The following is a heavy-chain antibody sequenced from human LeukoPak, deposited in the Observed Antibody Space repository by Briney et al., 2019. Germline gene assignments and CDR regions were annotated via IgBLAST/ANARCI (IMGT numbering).Heavy chain of an antibody. J-gene: IGHJ4*02. CDR1: GFTFDDYA. CDR3: AKDISVGATPYYFDY. CDR2: IIWNSDSI. Sequence: GGSLRLSCAASGFTFDDYAMHWVRQAPGKGLEWVSGIIWNSDSIGYADSVKGRFTISRDNAKNSLYLQMNSLRAEVTALYYCAKDISVGATPYYFDYWGQGTLVTVSS. V-gene: IGHV3-9*01. D-gene: IGHD1-26*01.